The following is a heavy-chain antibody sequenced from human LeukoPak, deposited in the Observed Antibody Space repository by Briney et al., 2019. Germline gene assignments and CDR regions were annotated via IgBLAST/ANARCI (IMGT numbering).Heavy chain of an antibody. CDR1: GFTFSSYA. CDR3: ASAPYCGGDCYPTHEFQH. D-gene: IGHD2-21*02. CDR2: ISYDGSNK. J-gene: IGHJ1*01. Sequence: PGGSLRLSCAASGFTFSSYAMHWVRQAPGKGLEWVAVISYDGSNKYYADSVKGRFTISRDNSKNTLYLQMNSLRAEDTAVYYCASAPYCGGDCYPTHEFQHRGQGTLVTVSS. V-gene: IGHV3-30-3*01.